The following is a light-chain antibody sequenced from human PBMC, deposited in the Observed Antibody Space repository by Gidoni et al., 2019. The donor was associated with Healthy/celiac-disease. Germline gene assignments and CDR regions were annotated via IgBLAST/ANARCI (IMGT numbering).Light chain of an antibody. CDR2: AAS. V-gene: IGKV1-39*01. CDR1: QSISSY. CDR3: QQSYSTPRFT. Sequence: DIQLTQSPSSLSASVGDRVTITCRASQSISSYLNWYQQKPGKAPKLLIYAASSLQSGVPSRFSGSGSGTDFTLTISSLQPEECATYYCQQSYSTPRFTFGPGTKVDIK. J-gene: IGKJ3*01.